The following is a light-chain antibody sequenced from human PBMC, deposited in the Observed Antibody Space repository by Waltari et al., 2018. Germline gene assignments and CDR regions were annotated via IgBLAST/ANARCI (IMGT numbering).Light chain of an antibody. CDR3: QQYNSYPRA. CDR1: HRISSW. CDR2: KAS. J-gene: IGKJ1*01. V-gene: IGKV1-5*03. Sequence: DIQMTHSPSTLSASVGDRVTITCRASHRISSWLAWYQQKPGKAPKLLIYKASSLESGVPSRFSGGGAETEFTLTSSRLQPDDFATYYCQQYNSYPRAFGQGTKVEIK.